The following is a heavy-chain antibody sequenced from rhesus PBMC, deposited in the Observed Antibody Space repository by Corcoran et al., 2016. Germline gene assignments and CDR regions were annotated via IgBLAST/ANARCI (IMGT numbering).Heavy chain of an antibody. Sequence: QVQLQESGPGLLKPSETLSPTCAASGYSINHNYWLWTRQPPGMALEWIGYTYGSSGSTYYNPSLKSRVTISTDTSKNQFSLKLISVTAADTATYFCGRGGYSNYLSSLDVWGRGVLVTVSS. CDR3: GRGGYSNYLSSLDV. CDR1: GYSINHNY. V-gene: IGHV4-147*01. J-gene: IGHJ5-2*02. CDR2: TYGSSGST. D-gene: IGHD4-23*01.